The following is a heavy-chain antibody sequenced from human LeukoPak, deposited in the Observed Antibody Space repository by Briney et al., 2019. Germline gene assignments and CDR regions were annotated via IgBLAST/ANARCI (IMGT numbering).Heavy chain of an antibody. D-gene: IGHD4-23*01. CDR1: GFTFSSYS. CDR2: ISGSGGGT. Sequence: GGSLRLSCAASGFTFSSYSVSWVRQAPGKGLEWVSAISGSGGGTYYADSVNGRFTISRDNSKSSLYLEMNRLRAEDSAVYYCAKERWTTTAFDYWGQGTLVTVSS. J-gene: IGHJ4*02. V-gene: IGHV3-23*01. CDR3: AKERWTTTAFDY.